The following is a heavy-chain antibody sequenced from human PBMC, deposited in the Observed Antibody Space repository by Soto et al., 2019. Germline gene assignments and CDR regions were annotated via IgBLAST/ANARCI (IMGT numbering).Heavy chain of an antibody. J-gene: IGHJ5*02. CDR3: ARAPYDDFWSGYPYNWFDP. D-gene: IGHD3-3*01. CDR1: GGSISSSSYY. CDR2: IYYSGST. Sequence: QLQLQESGPGLVKPSETLSLTCTVSGGSISSSSYYWGWIRQPPGKGLEWIGSIYYSGSTYYNPSLKSRGTISVDTSKNPFSLKLSSVTAADTAVYYCARAPYDDFWSGYPYNWFDPWGQGTLVTVSS. V-gene: IGHV4-39*01.